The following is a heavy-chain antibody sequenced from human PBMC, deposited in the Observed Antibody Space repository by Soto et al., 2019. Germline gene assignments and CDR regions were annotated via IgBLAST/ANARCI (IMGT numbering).Heavy chain of an antibody. D-gene: IGHD3-3*01. CDR2: ISSSSSYI. J-gene: IGHJ6*03. CDR1: GFTFSSYS. CDR3: ARNYDFWSGYSAYYMDV. V-gene: IGHV3-21*01. Sequence: GGSLRLSCAASGFTFSSYSMNWVRQAPGKGLEWVSSISSSSSYIYYADSVKGRFTISRDNAKNSLYLQMNSLRAEDTAVYYCARNYDFWSGYSAYYMDVWGKGTTVTVSS.